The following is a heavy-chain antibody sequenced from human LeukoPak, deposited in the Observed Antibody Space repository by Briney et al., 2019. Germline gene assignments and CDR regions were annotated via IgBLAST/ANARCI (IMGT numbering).Heavy chain of an antibody. V-gene: IGHV3-53*01. J-gene: IGHJ4*02. Sequence: GGSLRLSCAASGFTVSHYYMSWVRQAPGKGLECVSVIFSGGSTYSVDTVKGRFTISRDKSRNMVYLQMSSLRAEDTAVYYCARTRGSHPSPFDSWGQGTLVTVSS. CDR3: ARTRGSHPSPFDS. D-gene: IGHD3-10*01. CDR1: GFTVSHYY. CDR2: IFSGGST.